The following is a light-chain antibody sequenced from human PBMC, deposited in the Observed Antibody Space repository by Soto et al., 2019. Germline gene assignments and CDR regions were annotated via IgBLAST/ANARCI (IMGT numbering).Light chain of an antibody. CDR1: QSVLYSSNSKNS. J-gene: IGKJ2*01. Sequence: DLVMTQSPDSLAVSLGERATINCKSSQSVLYSSNSKNSLAWYQQKPGQPPKLLIYWASTRQSGVPDRFSGRGDGTDFTVTISRLPSDDGAVYSCQQYYSTPYTVSQRKKLEI. CDR2: WAS. V-gene: IGKV4-1*01. CDR3: QQYYSTPYT.